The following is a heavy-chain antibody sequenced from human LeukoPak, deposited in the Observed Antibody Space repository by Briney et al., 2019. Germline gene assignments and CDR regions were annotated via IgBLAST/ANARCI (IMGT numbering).Heavy chain of an antibody. CDR3: ARVYRRYFDY. V-gene: IGHV3-48*03. CDR2: ISSSGSTI. CDR1: GFTFSSYE. D-gene: IGHD1-14*01. Sequence: GGTQRLSCAASGFTFSSYEMNWVRQAPGKGLEWVSYISSSGSTIYYADSVKGRFTISRDNSKNTLHLQMNSLGAEDTAVYYCARVYRRYFDYWGQGTLVTVSS. J-gene: IGHJ4*02.